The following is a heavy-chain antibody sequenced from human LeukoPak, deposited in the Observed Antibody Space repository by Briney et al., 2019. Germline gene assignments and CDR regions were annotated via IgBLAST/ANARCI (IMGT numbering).Heavy chain of an antibody. Sequence: GGSLRLSCVPSGLSFSNYAMSWVRQAPGKGLEWVSSISGSGGSTHYVDSVKGRFTISRDKTKNTLYLQMNSLRAEDTAVYYCAKSSYYDASGYYREYYFDSWGQGTLVTVSS. J-gene: IGHJ4*02. D-gene: IGHD3-22*01. V-gene: IGHV3-23*01. CDR1: GLSFSNYA. CDR2: ISGSGGST. CDR3: AKSSYYDASGYYREYYFDS.